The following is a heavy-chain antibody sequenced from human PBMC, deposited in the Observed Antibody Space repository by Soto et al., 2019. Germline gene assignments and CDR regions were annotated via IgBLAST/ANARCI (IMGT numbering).Heavy chain of an antibody. CDR1: GGSISSSSYY. J-gene: IGHJ3*02. Sequence: SETLSLTCTVSGGSISSSSYYWGWIRQPPGKGLEWIGSIYYSGSTYYNPSLKSRVTISVDTSKNQFSLKLSSVTAADTAVYYCAKGGSGSYSNALDIWGHGTVVTDS. V-gene: IGHV4-39*01. CDR2: IYYSGST. D-gene: IGHD3-10*01. CDR3: AKGGSGSYSNALDI.